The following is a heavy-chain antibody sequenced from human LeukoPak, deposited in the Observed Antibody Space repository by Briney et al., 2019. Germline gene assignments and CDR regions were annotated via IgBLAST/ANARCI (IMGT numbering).Heavy chain of an antibody. D-gene: IGHD2-2*01. V-gene: IGHV3-66*01. CDR2: IYSGGST. CDR1: GFTVSSNY. J-gene: IGHJ5*02. Sequence: PGGSLRLSCAASGFTVSSNYMSWVRQAPGKGLEWVSVIYSGGSTYYADTVKGRFTISRDNSKNTLYLQMNSLRAEDTAVYYCARGGEVVVVPAAILKGWFDPWGQGTLVTVSS. CDR3: ARGGEVVVVPAAILKGWFDP.